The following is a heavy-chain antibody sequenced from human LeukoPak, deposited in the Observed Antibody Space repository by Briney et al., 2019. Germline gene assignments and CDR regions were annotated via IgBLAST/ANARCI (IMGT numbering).Heavy chain of an antibody. CDR3: ARGSNVRYFDLFDY. Sequence: ASVKVSCKASGYTFTSYDINWVRQAPGQGLEWMGWMNHNSGNTGYAQKFQGRVTMTRNTSISTAYMELSSLRSEDTAVYYCARGSNVRYFDLFDYWGQGTLVTVSS. CDR2: MNHNSGNT. D-gene: IGHD3-9*01. CDR1: GYTFTSYD. V-gene: IGHV1-8*01. J-gene: IGHJ4*02.